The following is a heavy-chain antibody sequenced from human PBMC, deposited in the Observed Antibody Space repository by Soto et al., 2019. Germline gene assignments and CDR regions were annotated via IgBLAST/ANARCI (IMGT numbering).Heavy chain of an antibody. CDR3: ATFYGGT. Sequence: QVQLVQSGAEVKKPGSSVRVSCKASGDTFNSQTFSWVRQAPGQGLEWMGRIIPLLDMANYAQKFQGRLTLSADTSTTTAHMEWSSLRSGDTAIYSCATFYGGTWGQGTLVSVSA. D-gene: IGHD2-21*01. V-gene: IGHV1-69*02. CDR1: GDTFNSQT. J-gene: IGHJ4*02. CDR2: IIPLLDMA.